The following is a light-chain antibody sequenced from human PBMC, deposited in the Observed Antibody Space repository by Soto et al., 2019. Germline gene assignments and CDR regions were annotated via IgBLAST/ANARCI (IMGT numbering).Light chain of an antibody. CDR3: QQRSNWRT. J-gene: IGKJ5*01. Sequence: EIVLTQSPATLSLSPGERATLSCRASQSVSSYLAWYQQKPGQAPRLLIYDATNRATGTPARFSGSGTGTDFTLTSSSLEPDDVAVYYCQQRSNWRTFGQGTRLEIK. CDR2: DAT. V-gene: IGKV3-11*01. CDR1: QSVSSY.